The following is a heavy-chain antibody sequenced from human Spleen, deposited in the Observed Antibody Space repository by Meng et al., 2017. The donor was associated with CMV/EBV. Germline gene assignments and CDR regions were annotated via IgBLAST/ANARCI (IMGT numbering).Heavy chain of an antibody. J-gene: IGHJ4*02. CDR3: AKDLAYGSGSPYFFDY. CDR2: VSSDGIHK. Sequence: GESLKISCAASGFTFSNYAVHWVRQSPGKGLEWVASVSSDGIHKFYADSLKGPIVISRDNSKNMLYLQMNSLRAEDSALYYCAKDLAYGSGSPYFFDYWGQGTLVTVSS. V-gene: IGHV3-30*09. CDR1: GFTFSNYA. D-gene: IGHD3-10*01.